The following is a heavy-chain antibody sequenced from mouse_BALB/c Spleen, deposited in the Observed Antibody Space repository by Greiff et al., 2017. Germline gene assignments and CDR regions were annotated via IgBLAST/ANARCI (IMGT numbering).Heavy chain of an antibody. CDR3: ARGELLWYAMDY. CDR2: IYPGNVNT. J-gene: IGHJ4*01. Sequence: VQLQQSGPELVKPGASVRISCKASGYTFTSYYIHWVKQRPGQGLEWIGWIYPGNVNTKYNEKFKGKATLTADKSSSTAYMQLSSLTSEDSAVYFCARGELLWYAMDYWGQGTSVTVSS. D-gene: IGHD2-1*01. CDR1: GYTFTSYY. V-gene: IGHV1S56*01.